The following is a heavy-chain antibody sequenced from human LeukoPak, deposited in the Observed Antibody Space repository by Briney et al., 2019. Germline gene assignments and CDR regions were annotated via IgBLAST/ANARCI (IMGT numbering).Heavy chain of an antibody. D-gene: IGHD6-19*01. J-gene: IGHJ3*02. Sequence: TSSETLSLTCAVYGGSFEGYYWSWIRQPPGKGLEWIGEINHSGSTNYNPSLKSRVTISVDTSKNQFSLKLSSVTAADTAVYYCASIAVAGWDAFDIWGQGTMVTVSS. CDR3: ASIAVAGWDAFDI. V-gene: IGHV4-34*01. CDR2: INHSGST. CDR1: GGSFEGYY.